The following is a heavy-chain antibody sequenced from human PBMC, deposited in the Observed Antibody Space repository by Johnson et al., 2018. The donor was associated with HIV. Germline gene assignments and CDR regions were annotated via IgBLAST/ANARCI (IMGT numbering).Heavy chain of an antibody. CDR2: IGTAGDT. V-gene: IGHV3-13*01. J-gene: IGHJ3*02. D-gene: IGHD1-26*01. Sequence: VQLVESGGGLVQPGGSLRLSCAASGFTFADYGMSWVRPAPGQGLEWVSAIGTAGDTYYPGSVKGRFTIPRDNAKNSLYLQMHSLRAEDTAVYYCARGGHSASYYWGQVDAFDIWGQGTMVTVSS. CDR1: GFTFADYG. CDR3: ARGGHSASYYWGQVDAFDI.